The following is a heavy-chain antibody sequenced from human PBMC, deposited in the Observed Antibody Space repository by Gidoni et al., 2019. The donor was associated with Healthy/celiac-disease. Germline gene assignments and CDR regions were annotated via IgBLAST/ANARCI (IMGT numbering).Heavy chain of an antibody. CDR2: IYYSGST. CDR1: GCSISIRSYY. CDR3: ARELAATVARYYFDY. J-gene: IGHJ4*02. Sequence: QLQLQESGPGLVTPSATLSLTCTVSGCSISIRSYYWGCIRQPPGKGLEWIGSIYYSGSTYYKPSLKSRVTISVDTSKKQFSLKLSSVTDADTAVYYCARELAATVARYYFDYWGQGTLVTVSS. D-gene: IGHD4-17*01. V-gene: IGHV4-39*07.